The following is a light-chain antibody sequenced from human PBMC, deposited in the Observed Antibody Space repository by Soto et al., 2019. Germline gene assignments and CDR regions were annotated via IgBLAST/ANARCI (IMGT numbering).Light chain of an antibody. V-gene: IGKV3-15*01. CDR3: QQYNNWPPYT. J-gene: IGKJ2*01. Sequence: EIEMTQSPATLSVATGERATLSCRSSQTVISNLAWYHQKPGQAPRLLIYGASTRATGIPARFSGSGSGTEFTLTISSLQSEDLAVYYCQQYNNWPPYTFGQGTKVDIK. CDR1: QTVISN. CDR2: GAS.